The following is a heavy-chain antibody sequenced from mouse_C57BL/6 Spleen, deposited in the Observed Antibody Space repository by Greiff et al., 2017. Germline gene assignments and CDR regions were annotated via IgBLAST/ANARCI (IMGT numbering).Heavy chain of an antibody. CDR3: VRDLSLYYDDDGGKNFDV. CDR1: GFTFNTYA. CDR2: IRSKSSNYAT. D-gene: IGHD2-4*01. V-gene: IGHV10-3*01. J-gene: IGHJ1*03. Sequence: EADGGLVQPKGSLKLSCAASGFTFNTYAMHWVRQAPGKGLEWVARIRSKSSNYATYYADSVKDRFTISRDDSQSMLYLQMNNLKTEDTAMYYCVRDLSLYYDDDGGKNFDVWGTGTTVTVSS.